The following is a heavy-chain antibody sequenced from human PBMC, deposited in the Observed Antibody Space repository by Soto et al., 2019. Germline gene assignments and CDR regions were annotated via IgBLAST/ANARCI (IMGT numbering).Heavy chain of an antibody. V-gene: IGHV3-30*18. CDR3: AKSIRLTQRQISDY. CDR2: ISYDGSNK. J-gene: IGHJ4*02. Sequence: GSLRLSCAASGFTFSSYGMHWVRQAPGKGLEWVAVISYDGSNKYYADSVKGRFTISRDNSKNTLYLQMNSLRAEDTAVYYCAKSIRLTQRQISDYWGQGT. D-gene: IGHD3-9*01. CDR1: GFTFSSYG.